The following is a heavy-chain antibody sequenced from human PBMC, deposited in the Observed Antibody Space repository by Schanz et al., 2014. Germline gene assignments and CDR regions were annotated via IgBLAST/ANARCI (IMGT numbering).Heavy chain of an antibody. J-gene: IGHJ6*02. CDR3: VRDAGWAFGDYHGMDV. D-gene: IGHD3-10*01. CDR1: GYTFNNHG. Sequence: QVQLVQSGGEVKKPGASATVSCKASGYTFNNHGISWVRQAPGQGLEWMGWISVYHGHTNYAEKVHGRVTMTTDTATSTGYMELRRLISDDTAVYYCVRDAGWAFGDYHGMDVWGQGTSVTVSS. V-gene: IGHV1-18*01. CDR2: ISVYHGHT.